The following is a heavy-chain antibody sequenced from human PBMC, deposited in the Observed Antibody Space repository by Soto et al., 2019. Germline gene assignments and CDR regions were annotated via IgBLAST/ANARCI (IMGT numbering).Heavy chain of an antibody. CDR2: IYYSGST. J-gene: IGHJ6*02. CDR1: GGSISSYY. Sequence: PSETLSLTCTVSGGSISSYYWSWIRQPPGKGLEWIGYIYYSGSTNYNPSLKSRVTISVDTSKNQFSLKLSSVTAADTAVYYCARAYSSGYYERYYYGMDVWGQGTTVTVSS. D-gene: IGHD3-22*01. V-gene: IGHV4-59*01. CDR3: ARAYSSGYYERYYYGMDV.